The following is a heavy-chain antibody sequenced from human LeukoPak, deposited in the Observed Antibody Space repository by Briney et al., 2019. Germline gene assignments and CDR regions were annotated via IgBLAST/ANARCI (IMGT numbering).Heavy chain of an antibody. Sequence: SSETLSLTCTVSGGSISSSGYYWGWIRQPPGKGLEWIASIYYSGSTYYNPSLRSRVTISVDTSKNQLSLKLSSLTAADTAVYYCARKRGYSYGHPFDYWGQGTLVTVSS. J-gene: IGHJ4*02. CDR1: GGSISSSGYY. CDR3: ARKRGYSYGHPFDY. D-gene: IGHD5-18*01. CDR2: IYYSGST. V-gene: IGHV4-39*01.